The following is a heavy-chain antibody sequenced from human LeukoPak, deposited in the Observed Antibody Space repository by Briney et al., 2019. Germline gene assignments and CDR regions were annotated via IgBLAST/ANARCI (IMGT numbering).Heavy chain of an antibody. D-gene: IGHD6-13*01. Sequence: ASVKVSCKASGYTFTSYDINWVRQATGQGLEWMGWMNPNSGNTGYAQKFQGRVTMTRNTSISTAYMELSSLRSEDTAGYYCARARAAAGIDFDYWGQGTLVTVSS. J-gene: IGHJ4*02. CDR3: ARARAAAGIDFDY. CDR2: MNPNSGNT. CDR1: GYTFTSYD. V-gene: IGHV1-8*01.